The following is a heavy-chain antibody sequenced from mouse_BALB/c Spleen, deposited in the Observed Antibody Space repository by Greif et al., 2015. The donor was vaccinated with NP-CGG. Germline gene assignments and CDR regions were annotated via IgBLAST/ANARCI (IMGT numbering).Heavy chain of an antibody. CDR1: GYTFTSYW. Sequence: VKLMESGAELARPGASVKLSCKASGYTFTSYWMQWVKQRPGQGLEWIGAIYPGDGDTRYTQKFKGKATLTADKSSSTAYMQLSSLASEDSAVYYCAREGYWGQGTTLTVSS. CDR2: IYPGDGDT. J-gene: IGHJ2*01. CDR3: AREGY. V-gene: IGHV1-87*01.